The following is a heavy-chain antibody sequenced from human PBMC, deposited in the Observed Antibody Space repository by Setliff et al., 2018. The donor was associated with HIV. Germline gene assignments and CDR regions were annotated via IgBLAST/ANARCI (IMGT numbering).Heavy chain of an antibody. CDR2: IYYSGST. V-gene: IGHV4-39*07. Sequence: PSEPLSLTCTVSGGSISSSSYYWGWIRQPPGKGLEWIGSIYYSGSTYYNPSLKSRVTISVDTSKNQFSLKLSSVTAADTAVYYCARDVNYNFWSGYYPSFDYWGQGTLVTVSS. CDR3: ARDVNYNFWSGYYPSFDY. J-gene: IGHJ4*02. D-gene: IGHD3-3*01. CDR1: GGSISSSSYY.